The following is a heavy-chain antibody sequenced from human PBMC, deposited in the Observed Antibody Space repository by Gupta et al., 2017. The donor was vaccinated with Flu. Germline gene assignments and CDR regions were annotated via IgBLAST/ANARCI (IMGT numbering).Heavy chain of an antibody. D-gene: IGHD3/OR15-3a*01. CDR1: GFTLSSCW. J-gene: IGHJ4*02. V-gene: IGHV3-74*01. CDR2: INGDGSTT. Sequence: EVQLVESGGGSVQPGESLSLSGAASGFTLSSCWMPWVRQAPGKGLVWVSRINGDGSTTNYADSVKGRFTISRDTAKNTLYLQLNSLRGDDTAVYFCLRSCTNNFGLFDFWGQGTLVTVSS. CDR3: LRSCTNNFGLFDF.